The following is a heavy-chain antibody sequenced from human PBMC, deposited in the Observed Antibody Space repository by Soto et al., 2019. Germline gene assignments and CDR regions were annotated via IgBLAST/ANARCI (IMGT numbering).Heavy chain of an antibody. D-gene: IGHD2-21*01. V-gene: IGHV3-23*01. J-gene: IGHJ6*02. CDR1: GFTFSSYA. CDR2: ISGSGGST. CDR3: AKDSGGDFSYYGMDV. Sequence: GGSLRLSCAASGFTFSSYAMSWVRQAPGKGLEWVSAISGSGGSTYYADSVKGRFTISRDNSKDTLYLQMNSLRAEDTAVYYCAKDSGGDFSYYGMDVRGQGTTVTVSS.